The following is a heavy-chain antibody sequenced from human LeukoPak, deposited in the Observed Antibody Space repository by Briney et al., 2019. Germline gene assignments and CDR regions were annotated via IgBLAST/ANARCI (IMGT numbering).Heavy chain of an antibody. J-gene: IGHJ5*01. CDR3: ARARRSGGITMVRGVKDRGWFDS. CDR2: IRYDGSNK. D-gene: IGHD3-10*01. V-gene: IGHV3-30*02. CDR1: GFTFSSYG. Sequence: QAGGSLRLSCAASGFTFSSYGMHWVRQAPGKGLEWVTFIRYDGSNKYYADSVKGRFTISRDNSKNTLYLQMNSLRAEDTAVFYCARARRSGGITMVRGVKDRGWFDSWGQGILVTVSS.